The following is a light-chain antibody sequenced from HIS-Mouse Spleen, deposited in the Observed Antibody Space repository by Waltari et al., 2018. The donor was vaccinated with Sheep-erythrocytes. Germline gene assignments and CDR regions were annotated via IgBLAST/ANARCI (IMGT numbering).Light chain of an antibody. CDR1: SSHAGSYNL. J-gene: IGLJ3*02. Sequence: QSALTQPASVSGSPGQSISLPCTGTSSHAGSYNLVPWYQQHPGKAPKLMLYEGSKRPSGVSNRFSGSKSGNTASLTISGLQAEDEADYYCCSYAGSSTPWVFGGGTKLTVL. V-gene: IGLV2-23*01. CDR3: CSYAGSSTPWV. CDR2: EGS.